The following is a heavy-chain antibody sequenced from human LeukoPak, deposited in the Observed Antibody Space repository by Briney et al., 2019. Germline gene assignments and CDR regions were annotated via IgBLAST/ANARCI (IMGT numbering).Heavy chain of an antibody. D-gene: IGHD6-19*01. CDR2: FHYSGST. CDR1: GGSMSTDPNY. J-gene: IGHJ4*02. Sequence: PSETLSLTCSVSGGSMSTDPNYWGWIRQPPGRGLEWIGSFHYSGSTYYNPSLKSRVTISVNTSTNQLSLTLNSVTATDTAVYYCAIHTVAGTDYWGQGMLVTVSS. CDR3: AIHTVAGTDY. V-gene: IGHV4-39*01.